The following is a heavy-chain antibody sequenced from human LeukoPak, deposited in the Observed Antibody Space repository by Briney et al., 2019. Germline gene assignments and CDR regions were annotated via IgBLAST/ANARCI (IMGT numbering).Heavy chain of an antibody. D-gene: IGHD5-18*01. J-gene: IGHJ4*02. CDR2: IYYSGST. V-gene: IGHV4-59*12. CDR3: ARGGYTYGYGY. CDR1: IGSISRYY. Sequence: PSETLSLTCTVSIGSISRYYWSWIRQPPGKGLEWIGYIYYSGSTNYNPSLKSRVTISVDTSKNQFSLKLSSVTAADTAVYYCARGGYTYGYGYWGQGTLVTVSS.